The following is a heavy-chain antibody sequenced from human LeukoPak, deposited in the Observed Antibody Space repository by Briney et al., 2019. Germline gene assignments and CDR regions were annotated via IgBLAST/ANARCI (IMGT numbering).Heavy chain of an antibody. D-gene: IGHD6-13*01. J-gene: IGHJ2*01. Sequence: SETLSLTCTVSGGSISNYYWSWIRQPPGKGLEWIGYIFYSGSTNYNPSLKSRVTISVDTSKNQFSLKLSSVTAADTAVYYCARVYYSNSYDYWYFDLWGRGTLVTVSS. CDR3: ARVYYSNSYDYWYFDL. CDR1: GGSISNYY. CDR2: IFYSGST. V-gene: IGHV4-59*01.